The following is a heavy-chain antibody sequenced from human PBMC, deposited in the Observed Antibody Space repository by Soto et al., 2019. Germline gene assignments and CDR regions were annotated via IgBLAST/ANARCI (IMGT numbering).Heavy chain of an antibody. D-gene: IGHD3-22*01. CDR1: GDSITSNSYF. CDR2: IYYSGTT. Sequence: SETLSLTCTVSGDSITSNSYFWAWIRQPPGKGLEWIGSIYYSGTTYYNPSLKSRVTISVDRSKNQFSLKLSSVTAADTAVYYCARPTYYYDSSGPPAYWGQGTLVTVSS. V-gene: IGHV4-39*01. J-gene: IGHJ4*02. CDR3: ARPTYYYDSSGPPAY.